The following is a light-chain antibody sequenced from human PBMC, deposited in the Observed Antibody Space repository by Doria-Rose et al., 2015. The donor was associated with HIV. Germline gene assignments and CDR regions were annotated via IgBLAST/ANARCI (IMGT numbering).Light chain of an antibody. CDR3: QQYYDTPS. Sequence: DIQVTQSPESLGMSLGERATLNCKSNQSLLYTSKNYLAWYQQKPGQPPKLLMYWASTRQSGVPAQFSGSGSGTDFTLTISSLEAEDVAVYYCQQYYDTPSFGPGTTVDIK. CDR2: WAS. CDR1: QSLLYTSKNY. J-gene: IGKJ3*01. V-gene: IGKV4-1*01.